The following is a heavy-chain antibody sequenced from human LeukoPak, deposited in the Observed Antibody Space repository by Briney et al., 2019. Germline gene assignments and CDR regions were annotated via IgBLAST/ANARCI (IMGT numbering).Heavy chain of an antibody. V-gene: IGHV3-13*01. Sequence: GGSLRLSCAASGFTFKSYDMHWVRQTTGKGLEWVATIATAGDTYYPDSVKGRFTLSRENDKNSLYLQMNNLRAGDTAVYYCVRTSGSWYFFDYWGQGILVTISS. CDR3: VRTSGSWYFFDY. CDR1: GFTFKSYD. D-gene: IGHD6-13*01. CDR2: IATAGDT. J-gene: IGHJ4*02.